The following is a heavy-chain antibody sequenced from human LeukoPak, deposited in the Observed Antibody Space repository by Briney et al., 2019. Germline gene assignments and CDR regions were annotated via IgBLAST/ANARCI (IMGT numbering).Heavy chain of an antibody. CDR1: GGSISSYY. CDR3: ARLYRFGELLYDY. Sequence: SETLSLTCTVSGGSISSYYWSWIRQPPGKGLEWIGYIYNSGSTNYNPSLKRRVTISVDTSKNQFSLKLSSVTAADTAVYYCARLYRFGELLYDYWGQGTLVTVSS. V-gene: IGHV4-4*09. J-gene: IGHJ4*02. CDR2: IYNSGST. D-gene: IGHD3-10*01.